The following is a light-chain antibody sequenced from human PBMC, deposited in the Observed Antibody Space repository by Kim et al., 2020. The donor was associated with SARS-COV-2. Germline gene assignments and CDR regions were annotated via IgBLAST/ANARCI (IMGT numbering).Light chain of an antibody. CDR2: GKN. CDR3: HSRDSSGNHPVV. CDR1: SLRCYY. V-gene: IGLV3-19*02. Sequence: LGQTVRITCQGDSLRCYYASWYQQQPGQAPVRVIYGKNNRPSGIPDRFSGSSSGNTASLTITGAQAEDEADYYCHSRDSSGNHPVVFGGGTQLTVL. J-gene: IGLJ2*01.